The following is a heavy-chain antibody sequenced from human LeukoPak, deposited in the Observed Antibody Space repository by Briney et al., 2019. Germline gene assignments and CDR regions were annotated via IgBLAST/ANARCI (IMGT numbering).Heavy chain of an antibody. CDR3: ARESISGHRDFDY. CDR1: GFTFGGYS. V-gene: IGHV3-48*01. D-gene: IGHD1-26*01. J-gene: IGHJ4*02. CDR2: ISSGSRTI. Sequence: GGSLRLSCAAPGFTFGGYSMNWVRQAPGKGLEWLSYISSGSRTIYYADSVKGRFTVSRDNAKNSLYLQMNSLRAEDTAVYYCARESISGHRDFDYWGQGALVTVSS.